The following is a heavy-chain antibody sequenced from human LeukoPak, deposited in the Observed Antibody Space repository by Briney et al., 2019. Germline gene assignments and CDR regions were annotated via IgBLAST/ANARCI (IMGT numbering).Heavy chain of an antibody. V-gene: IGHV4-59*08. CDR1: GGSISSYY. CDR3: ARGRGYDQSFDY. D-gene: IGHD5-12*01. J-gene: IGHJ4*02. CDR2: IYYSGST. Sequence: SETLSLTCTVSGGSISSYYWSWIRQPPGKGLEWIGYIYYSGSTNYNPSLKSRVTISVDTSKNQFSLKLSSVTAADTAVYYCARGRGYDQSFDYWGQGTLVTVSS.